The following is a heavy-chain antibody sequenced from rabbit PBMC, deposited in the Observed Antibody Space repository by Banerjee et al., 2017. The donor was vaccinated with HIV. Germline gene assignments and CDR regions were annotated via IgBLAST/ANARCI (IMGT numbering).Heavy chain of an antibody. V-gene: IGHV1S29*01. CDR3: ARDLAGVIGWNFNL. CDR2: ITYGGSA. J-gene: IGHJ4*01. D-gene: IGHD4-1*01. CDR1: GFDFSSYG. Sequence: QEQLKETGGGLVQPGGSLTLSCKASGFDFSSYGVSWVRQAPGKGLEWIGYITYGGSAYYASWVKGRFTISRDNAQNTVSLQMNSLTAADTATYFCARDLAGVIGWNFNLWGPGTLVTVS.